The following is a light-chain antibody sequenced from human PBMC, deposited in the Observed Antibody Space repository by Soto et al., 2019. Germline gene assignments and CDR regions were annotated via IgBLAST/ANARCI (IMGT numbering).Light chain of an antibody. Sequence: DIQMTQSPSSLSASVGDRVTITCRASQNIINYLNWYQRKPGKAPKLLIYAASSLQSGVPSRFSGSGSGTDFTLTNSPLQTEDFATFYCQQSYSAPLTFGGGTKVEIK. V-gene: IGKV1-39*01. J-gene: IGKJ4*01. CDR3: QQSYSAPLT. CDR1: QNIINY. CDR2: AAS.